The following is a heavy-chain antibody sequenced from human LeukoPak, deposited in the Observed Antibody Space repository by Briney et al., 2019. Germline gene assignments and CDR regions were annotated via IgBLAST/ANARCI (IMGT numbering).Heavy chain of an antibody. CDR2: ISPGGGTT. J-gene: IGHJ4*02. V-gene: IGHV3-21*01. CDR3: AREVTTGGDY. Sequence: GGSLRLSCAVSGFAFGSEAMSWVRQSPARGLEWVASISPGGGTTYYADSVKGRFTISRDNAKNSLYLQMNSLRAEDTAVYYCAREVTTGGDYWGQGTLVTVSS. CDR1: GFAFGSEA. D-gene: IGHD3-22*01.